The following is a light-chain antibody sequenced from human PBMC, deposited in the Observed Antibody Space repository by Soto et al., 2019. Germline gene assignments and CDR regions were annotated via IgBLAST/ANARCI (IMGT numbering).Light chain of an antibody. CDR3: QQCNNWPLT. CDR1: QNIRSD. V-gene: IGKV3-15*01. CDR2: GAS. J-gene: IGKJ4*01. Sequence: DIVMTQSPATLSVSPGERATLSCRASQNIRSDLAWYQQKPGQAPRLLMYGASIRATGIPARFSGSGSGTDFTLTISSLQSEDLAIYYCQQCNNWPLTFGGGTKVEIK.